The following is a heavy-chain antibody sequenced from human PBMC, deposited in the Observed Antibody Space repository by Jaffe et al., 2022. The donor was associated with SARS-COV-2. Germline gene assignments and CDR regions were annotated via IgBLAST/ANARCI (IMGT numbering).Heavy chain of an antibody. CDR2: ISYDGSNK. CDR1: GFTFSSYA. Sequence: QVQLVESGGGVVQPGRSLRLSCAASGFTFSSYAMHWVRQAPGKGLEWVAVISYDGSNKYYADSVKGRFTISRDNSKNTLYLQMNSLRAEDTAVYYCARDKDWFDAFDIWGQGTMVTVSS. J-gene: IGHJ3*02. D-gene: IGHD3-9*01. CDR3: ARDKDWFDAFDI. V-gene: IGHV3-30-3*01.